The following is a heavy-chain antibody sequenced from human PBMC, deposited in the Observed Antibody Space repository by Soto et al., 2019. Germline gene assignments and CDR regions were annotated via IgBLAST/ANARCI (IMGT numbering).Heavy chain of an antibody. CDR3: ARAPARHPLRYYGMDV. V-gene: IGHV3-33*01. CDR1: GFIFNRYG. Sequence: AGGSLRLSCAASGFIFNRYGMHWVRQVPGKGLEWVADIWYDGSNKYYADSVKGRFTISRDNSKNTLYLQMNNLRAEDTAVYYYARAPARHPLRYYGMDVWGQGTTVTVSS. J-gene: IGHJ6*02. CDR2: IWYDGSNK.